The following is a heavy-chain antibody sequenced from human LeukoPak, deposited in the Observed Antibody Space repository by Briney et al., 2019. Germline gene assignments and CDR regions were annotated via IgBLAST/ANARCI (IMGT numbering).Heavy chain of an antibody. D-gene: IGHD6-13*01. CDR2: ISPYNGNT. Sequence: ASVKVSCKASGYSFTNYGITWVRQAPGQGLEWMGWISPYNGNTNYAQKLQGRVTMTRDTSTSTVYMELRSLRSDDTAVYYCATYSAAGRTYYFDYWGQGALVTVSS. CDR3: ATYSAAGRTYYFDY. V-gene: IGHV1-18*01. J-gene: IGHJ4*02. CDR1: GYSFTNYG.